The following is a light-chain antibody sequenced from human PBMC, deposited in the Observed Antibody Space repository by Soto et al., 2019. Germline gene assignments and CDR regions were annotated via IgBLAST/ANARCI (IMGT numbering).Light chain of an antibody. J-gene: IGLJ1*01. V-gene: IGLV1-40*01. CDR1: SSNIGAGYD. CDR2: GNS. Sequence: QSVLTQPPSVSGAPGQRVTISCTGSSSNIGAGYDVHWYLQLPGTAPKLLIYGNSNRPSGVPDRFSGSKSGTSASLAITGLQAEDEADYYCQSYDSSLSGYVFGTGTKVTV. CDR3: QSYDSSLSGYV.